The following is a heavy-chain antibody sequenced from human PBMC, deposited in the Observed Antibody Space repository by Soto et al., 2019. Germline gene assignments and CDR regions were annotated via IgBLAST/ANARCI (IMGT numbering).Heavy chain of an antibody. CDR2: IYYSGST. CDR1: GGSISSSSYY. Sequence: QLQLQESGPGLVKPSETLSLTCTVSGGSISSSSYYWGWIRQPPGKGLEWIGSIYYSGSTYYNPSLKSRVTISVDTSKNQFSLKLSSVTAADTAVYYCARCRERTMVQDAFDIWGQGTMVTVSS. D-gene: IGHD3-10*01. J-gene: IGHJ3*02. CDR3: ARCRERTMVQDAFDI. V-gene: IGHV4-39*01.